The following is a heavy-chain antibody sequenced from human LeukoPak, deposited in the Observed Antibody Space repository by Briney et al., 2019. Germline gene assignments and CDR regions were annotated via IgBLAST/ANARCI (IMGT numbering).Heavy chain of an antibody. Sequence: GGSLRLSCAASGFTFSSYSINWVRQAPGKGLEWASSISSTSSYIYYADSVKGRFTISRDNTKNSLYLQMNSLRAEDTAVYYYARVVGYYYYMDVWGKGTTVTVSS. CDR3: ARVVGYYYYMDV. D-gene: IGHD1-26*01. J-gene: IGHJ6*03. CDR1: GFTFSSYS. V-gene: IGHV3-21*01. CDR2: ISSTSSYI.